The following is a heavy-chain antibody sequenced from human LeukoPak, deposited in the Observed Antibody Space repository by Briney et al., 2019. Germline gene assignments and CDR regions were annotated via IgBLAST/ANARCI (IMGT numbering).Heavy chain of an antibody. Sequence: PSETLSLTCTVSGGSISSYYWSWIRQPPGEGLEWIGYIYYSGSTNYNPSLKSRVTISVDMSKNQFSLKLSSVTAADTAVYYCARGAVVVDYWGQGTLVTVSS. CDR3: ARGAVVVDY. CDR1: GGSISSYY. V-gene: IGHV4-59*01. D-gene: IGHD2-2*01. J-gene: IGHJ4*02. CDR2: IYYSGST.